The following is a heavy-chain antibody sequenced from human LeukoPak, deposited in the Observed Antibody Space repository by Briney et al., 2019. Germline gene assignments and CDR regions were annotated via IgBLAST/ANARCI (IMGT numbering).Heavy chain of an antibody. CDR1: GFSISSGYY. CDR2: IFHSGSS. CDR3: ARVTWDINQVDY. Sequence: ESSETLSLTCTVSGFSISSGYYWGWIRQPPGKGLEWIGCIFHSGSSYYNSSLKSRVTISPDTSKNQFSLNVTSVTAADTAVYYCARVTWDINQVDYWDRGTLVTVSS. V-gene: IGHV4-38-2*02. D-gene: IGHD2-15*01. J-gene: IGHJ4*02.